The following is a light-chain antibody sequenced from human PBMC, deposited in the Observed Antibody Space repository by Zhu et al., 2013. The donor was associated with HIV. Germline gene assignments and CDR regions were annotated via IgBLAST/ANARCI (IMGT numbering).Light chain of an antibody. CDR1: QRISTF. Sequence: DIQLTQSPSFLSASVGDRVIITCRASQRISTFLAWYQQKPGKAPQLLIYGASTLEGGVPSRFSGSGSGTDFTLTISSLQPEDFATYYCQQFHDYPGFTFGPGTKVDIK. CDR3: QQFHDYPGFT. CDR2: GAS. V-gene: IGKV1-9*01. J-gene: IGKJ3*01.